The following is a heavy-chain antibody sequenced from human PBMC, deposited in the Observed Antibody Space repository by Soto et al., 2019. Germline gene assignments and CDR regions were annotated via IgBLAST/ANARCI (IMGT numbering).Heavy chain of an antibody. CDR3: ARGVLIAAAGPFDY. CDR1: GGSISSYY. V-gene: IGHV4-59*12. Sequence: SETLSLTCTVSGGSISSYYWSWIRQPPGKGLEWIGYIYHSGGTNYNPSLKSRVTISVDTSKNQFSLKLSSVTAADTAVYYCARGVLIAAAGPFDYWGQGTLVTVSS. D-gene: IGHD6-13*01. J-gene: IGHJ4*02. CDR2: IYHSGGT.